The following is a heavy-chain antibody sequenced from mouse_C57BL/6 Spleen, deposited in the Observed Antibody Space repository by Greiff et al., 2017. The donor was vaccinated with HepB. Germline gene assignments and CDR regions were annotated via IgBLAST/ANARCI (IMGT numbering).Heavy chain of an antibody. V-gene: IGHV1-50*01. Sequence: QQSCKASGYTFPSYWMQWVKQRPGQGLEWIGEIDPSDSYTNYNQKFKGKATLTVDTSSSTAYMQLSSLTSEDSAVYYCARSRNYKAMDYWGQGTSVTVSS. CDR2: IDPSDSYT. CDR1: GYTFPSYW. CDR3: ARSRNYKAMDY. J-gene: IGHJ4*01. D-gene: IGHD2-1*01.